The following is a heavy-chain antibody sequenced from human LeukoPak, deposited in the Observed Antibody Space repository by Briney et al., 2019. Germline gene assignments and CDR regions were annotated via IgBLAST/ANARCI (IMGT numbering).Heavy chain of an antibody. D-gene: IGHD3-22*01. V-gene: IGHV1-69*04. Sequence: ASVKVSCKASGGTFSSYAISWVRQAPGQGLEWMGRIIPILGIANYVQKFQGRVTMTRDTSISAAYMELSRLRSDDTALYYCARAGYYDSSGHPGYWGQGTLVTVSS. CDR1: GGTFSSYA. CDR2: IIPILGIA. CDR3: ARAGYYDSSGHPGY. J-gene: IGHJ4*02.